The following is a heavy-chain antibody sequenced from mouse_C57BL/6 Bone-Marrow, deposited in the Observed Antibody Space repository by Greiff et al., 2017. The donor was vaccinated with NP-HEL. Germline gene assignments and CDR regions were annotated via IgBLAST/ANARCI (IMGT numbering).Heavy chain of an antibody. Sequence: DVQLQESGGGLVQPGGSMKLSCVASGFTFSNYWMNWVRQSPEKGLEWVAQIRLKSDNYATHYAESVKGRFTISRDDSKSSVYLQMNNLRAEDTGIYYCTMGDYDGAYWGQGTLVTVSA. D-gene: IGHD2-4*01. J-gene: IGHJ3*01. V-gene: IGHV6-3*01. CDR1: GFTFSNYW. CDR3: TMGDYDGAY. CDR2: IRLKSDNYAT.